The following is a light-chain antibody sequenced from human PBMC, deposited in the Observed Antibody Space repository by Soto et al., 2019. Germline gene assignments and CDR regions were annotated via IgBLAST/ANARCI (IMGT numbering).Light chain of an antibody. V-gene: IGKV3-20*01. CDR1: QSVSSNY. CDR2: GAS. CDR3: QQYSSSPWT. Sequence: EIVLTQSPGTLSLSPGERATLSCRASQSVSSNYLAWYQQKPGQAPRLLIYGASSRATGIPDRFSGSESGTDVTLTISRLEPEDFAVYYCQQYSSSPWTFGQGTKVEIK. J-gene: IGKJ1*01.